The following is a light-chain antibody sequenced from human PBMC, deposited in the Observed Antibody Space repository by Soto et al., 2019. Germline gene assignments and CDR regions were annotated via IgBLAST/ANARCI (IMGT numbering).Light chain of an antibody. CDR2: GAS. Sequence: DIQMTQSPSTLSASVGDRDTITCRASQSISTWLAWYHQKPGKAPKLLISGASSLESGVPSRFSGSGSGTEFSLAISSLQPDDFATYYCQQYNYYPYTFGEGTKLEIK. J-gene: IGKJ2*01. CDR1: QSISTW. V-gene: IGKV1-5*01. CDR3: QQYNYYPYT.